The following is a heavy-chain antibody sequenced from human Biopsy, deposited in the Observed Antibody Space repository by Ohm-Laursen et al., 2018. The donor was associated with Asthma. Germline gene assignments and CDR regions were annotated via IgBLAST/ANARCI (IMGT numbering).Heavy chain of an antibody. D-gene: IGHD6-19*01. CDR1: GGSISSFY. V-gene: IGHV4-59*01. CDR2: VYWTGGT. J-gene: IGHJ4*02. CDR3: VRAVRNEQWLAPFDD. Sequence: SETLSLTCSVYGGSISSFYWSRIRQSPEKGLEWMGYVYWTGGTNYNPPLKSRITMSVDTSKNRMFLELTSVTAADTAIYYCVRAVRNEQWLAPFDDWGQGKPVTVSS.